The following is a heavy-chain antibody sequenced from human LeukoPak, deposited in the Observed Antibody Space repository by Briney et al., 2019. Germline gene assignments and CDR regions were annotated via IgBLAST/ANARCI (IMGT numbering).Heavy chain of an antibody. Sequence: SETLSLTCTVSGGSISGSGYYWGWIRQPPGKGLEWNASIYYSGSTYYNPSLKSRVTISVDTSKNQLSLKLSSLTAADTAVYYCARHEYSGSYYGLSWFDPWGQGTLVTVSS. J-gene: IGHJ5*02. CDR2: IYYSGST. D-gene: IGHD1-26*01. CDR3: ARHEYSGSYYGLSWFDP. CDR1: GGSISGSGYY. V-gene: IGHV4-39*01.